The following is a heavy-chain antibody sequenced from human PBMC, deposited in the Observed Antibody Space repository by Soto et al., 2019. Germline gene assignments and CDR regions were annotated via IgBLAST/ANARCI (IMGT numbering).Heavy chain of an antibody. J-gene: IGHJ3*02. D-gene: IGHD4-17*01. CDR3: VRQGGGGFGYADSDDFFDI. CDR1: GGSISSSSDY. CDR2: IYNSGST. V-gene: IGHV4-39*01. Sequence: QLQLQESGPGLVKPSETLSLTCTVSGGSISSSSDYWGWIRQPPGKGLEWIGSIYNSGSTYYNPSLKSRVTISVATSRNQFSLKFTSGTATDTAVYYWVRQGGGGFGYADSDDFFDIWGQGTMVTVSS.